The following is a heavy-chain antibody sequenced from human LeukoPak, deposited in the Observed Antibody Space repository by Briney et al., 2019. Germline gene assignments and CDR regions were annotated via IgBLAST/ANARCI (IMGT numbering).Heavy chain of an antibody. D-gene: IGHD2-21*01. CDR2: ISSAARTT. Sequence: GGSLILSCAVSGFTFSDYSMTWIRQAPGKGLEWVSYISSAARTTYYADSVKGRFTISRDNAKNSLYLQMNSPRPEDTAVYYCARDLLLTTIVVGPLDYWGQGSLVTVSS. V-gene: IGHV3-11*01. J-gene: IGHJ4*02. CDR3: ARDLLLTTIVVGPLDY. CDR1: GFTFSDYS.